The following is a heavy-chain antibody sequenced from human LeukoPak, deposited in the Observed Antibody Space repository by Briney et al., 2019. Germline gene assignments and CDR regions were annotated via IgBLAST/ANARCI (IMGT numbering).Heavy chain of an antibody. D-gene: IGHD6-19*01. CDR3: ARMLRQWLIGGFGY. V-gene: IGHV4-34*01. J-gene: IGHJ4*02. Sequence: SETLSLTCAVYGGSFSGYYWSWIRQPPGKELEWIGEINHSGSTNYNPSLKSRVTISVDTSNNQFSLKLSSVTAADTAVYYCARMLRQWLIGGFGYWGQGTLVTVSS. CDR2: INHSGST. CDR1: GGSFSGYY.